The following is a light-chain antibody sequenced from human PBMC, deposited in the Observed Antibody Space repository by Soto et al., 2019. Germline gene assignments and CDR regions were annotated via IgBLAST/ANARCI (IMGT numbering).Light chain of an antibody. Sequence: DIQMTQSPSTLSASVGDRVTITCRASQSIDTALAWYQQRPGKAPNLLIYRASNLESGVPSRFSGSGAVTEFTLAISSLQPDEFATYYWQQYAIFRTFGHGTKLEIK. CDR3: QQYAIFRT. CDR2: RAS. J-gene: IGKJ2*01. CDR1: QSIDTA. V-gene: IGKV1-5*03.